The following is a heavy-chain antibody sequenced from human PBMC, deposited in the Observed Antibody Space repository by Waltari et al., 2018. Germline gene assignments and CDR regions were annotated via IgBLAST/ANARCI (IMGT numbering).Heavy chain of an antibody. J-gene: IGHJ6*02. CDR2: INTNSETP. CDR3: ARDGASSSRGYYYALDV. V-gene: IGHV7-4-1*02. D-gene: IGHD3-22*01. Sequence: QLVQSGAELKSPGTSVKFSCQASGYPVNRFGINWVRQAPGQGLEWMGWINTNSETPAYAQDFRGRFVFSLDTSASTAYLQISSLKADDTAVYYCARDGASSSRGYYYALDVWGQGTTVTVSS. CDR1: GYPVNRFG.